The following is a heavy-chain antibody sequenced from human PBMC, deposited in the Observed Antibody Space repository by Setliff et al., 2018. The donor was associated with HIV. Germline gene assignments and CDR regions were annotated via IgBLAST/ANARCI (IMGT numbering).Heavy chain of an antibody. D-gene: IGHD3-22*01. Sequence: SETLSLTCTVSGGSLSNHYWSWLRQSPKNGLEWIGYVYYSGSTNYKPSFKSRVSISVDTSRNQFSLNLTSLTTADTAMYYCARDWRLIRRDLPLDYYYYMDVWGKGTTVTVSS. J-gene: IGHJ6*03. CDR3: ARDWRLIRRDLPLDYYYYMDV. CDR1: GGSLSNHY. CDR2: VYYSGST. V-gene: IGHV4-59*11.